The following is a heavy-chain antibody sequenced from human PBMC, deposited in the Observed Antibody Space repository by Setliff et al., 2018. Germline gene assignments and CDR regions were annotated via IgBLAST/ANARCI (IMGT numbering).Heavy chain of an antibody. CDR2: INTNTGNP. CDR1: GYTFTTYA. V-gene: IGHV7-4-1*02. J-gene: IGHJ6*03. D-gene: IGHD3-10*01. Sequence: ASVKVSCKASGYTFTTYAISWMRQAPGQGLEYMGWINTNTGNPSYAQGFTGRFVFSLDTSVSTAYLQISCLKAEDTAVYYCARASRFGTIRYRGDYYMDVWGKGTTVTVSS. CDR3: ARASRFGTIRYRGDYYMDV.